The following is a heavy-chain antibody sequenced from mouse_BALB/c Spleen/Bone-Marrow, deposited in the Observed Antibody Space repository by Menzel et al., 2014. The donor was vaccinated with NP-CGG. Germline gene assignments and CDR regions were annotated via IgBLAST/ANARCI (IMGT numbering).Heavy chain of an antibody. Sequence: VQLVESGPGLVAPSQSLSITCTVSGFSLPRFGVHWVRQPPGKGLEWLGIIWAGGTTNYNSALMSRLSISKDNSKSQVFLKMNSLQTGDTAMYYCARGDYDYAMDYWGQGTSVTVSS. CDR2: IWAGGTT. D-gene: IGHD2-4*01. J-gene: IGHJ4*01. CDR3: ARGDYDYAMDY. CDR1: GFSLPRFG. V-gene: IGHV2-9*02.